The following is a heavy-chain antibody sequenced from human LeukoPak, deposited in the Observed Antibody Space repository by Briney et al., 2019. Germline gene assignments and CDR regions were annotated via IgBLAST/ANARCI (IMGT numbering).Heavy chain of an antibody. J-gene: IGHJ4*02. CDR1: GFTFSSYA. CDR2: ISGSGGST. CDR3: AKVAGNYYDSSGCFDY. V-gene: IGHV3-23*01. D-gene: IGHD3-22*01. Sequence: GGSLRLSCAASGFTFSSYAMGWVRQAPGKGLEWVSAISGSGGSTYYADSVKGRFTISRDNSKNTLYLQMNSLRAEDTAVYYCAKVAGNYYDSSGCFDYWGQGTLVTVSS.